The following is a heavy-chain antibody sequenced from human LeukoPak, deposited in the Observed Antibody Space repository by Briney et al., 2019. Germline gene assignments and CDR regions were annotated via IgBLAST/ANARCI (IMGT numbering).Heavy chain of an antibody. CDR1: GGTFSSYA. V-gene: IGHV1-69*04. D-gene: IGHD6-13*01. CDR3: ARGDKQLVC. J-gene: IGHJ4*02. CDR2: IIPILGIA. Sequence: ASVKVSCKASGGTFSSYAISWVRQAPGQGLEWMGRIIPILGIANYAQKFQGRVTITADKSTSTAYMELSSLRSEDTAVCYCARGDKQLVCWGQGTLVTVSS.